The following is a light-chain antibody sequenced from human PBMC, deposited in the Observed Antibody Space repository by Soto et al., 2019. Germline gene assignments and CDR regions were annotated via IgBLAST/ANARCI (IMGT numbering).Light chain of an antibody. Sequence: QAVLTQPPSVSGAPGQRVTISCTGSSSNIGAGYDVHWYQQLPGTAPKLLIYGNSNRPSGVPDRFSGSKSGTSASLAITGLQAEDEDDYYCPSSDSSLKVFVTGTKVTVL. J-gene: IGLJ1*01. CDR1: SSNIGAGYD. CDR2: GNS. CDR3: PSSDSSLKV. V-gene: IGLV1-40*01.